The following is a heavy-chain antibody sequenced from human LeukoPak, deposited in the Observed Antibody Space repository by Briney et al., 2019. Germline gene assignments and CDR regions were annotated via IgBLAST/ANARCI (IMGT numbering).Heavy chain of an antibody. CDR2: IGGSNGIT. Sequence: GGSLRLSCAASGFTFSRYNMNWVRQAPGKGLGWVSVIGGSNGITFYVGSVKGRFTIPRDNSKDTLYLQMNSLRAEDTAVYYCARNENSGWGYFDYWGQGTLVTVSS. CDR1: GFTFSRYN. CDR3: ARNENSGWGYFDY. D-gene: IGHD5-12*01. V-gene: IGHV3-23*01. J-gene: IGHJ4*02.